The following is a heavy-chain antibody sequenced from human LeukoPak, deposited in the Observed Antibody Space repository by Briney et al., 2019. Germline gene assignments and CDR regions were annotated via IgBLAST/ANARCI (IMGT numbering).Heavy chain of an antibody. CDR2: IYYSGST. J-gene: IGHJ3*02. CDR1: GGSISSSSYY. V-gene: IGHV4-39*07. CDR3: ARELASRWGTGTGGAFDI. Sequence: PSETLSLTCTVSGGSISSSSYYWGWIHQPPGKGLEWIGSIYYSGSTYYNPSLKSRVTISVDTSKNQFSLKLSSVTAADTAVYYCARELASRWGTGTGGAFDIWGQGTMVTVSS. D-gene: IGHD1-1*01.